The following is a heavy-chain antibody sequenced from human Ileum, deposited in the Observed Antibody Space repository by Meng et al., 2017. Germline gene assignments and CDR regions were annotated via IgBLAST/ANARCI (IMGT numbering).Heavy chain of an antibody. CDR1: GFAFSSTW. CDR2: INYDGRST. D-gene: IGHD2-15*01. CDR3: ANWDHPPYSDNGGIDY. V-gene: IGHV3-74*01. Sequence: EVQLVESGGGLVQPGGSLRLSCGVSGFAFSSTWMHWVRHAPGKGLEWVSRINYDGRSTFYADSVRGRFIISRDNAKNTLFLQMNSLRAEDTAVYYCANWDHPPYSDNGGIDYWGQGTLVTVSS. J-gene: IGHJ4*02.